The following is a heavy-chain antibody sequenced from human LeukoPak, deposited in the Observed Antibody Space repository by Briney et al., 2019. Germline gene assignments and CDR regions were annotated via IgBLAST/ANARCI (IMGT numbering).Heavy chain of an antibody. J-gene: IGHJ4*02. CDR3: ARAPLGEPLDY. D-gene: IGHD1-26*01. CDR1: GFTVSSNY. V-gene: IGHV3-53*01. Sequence: GGSLRLSCAASGFTVSSNYMSWVRQAPGKGLEWVSVIYSGGSTYYADSVKGRFTISRDNSKNTLYLQMNSLRAEDTAVYYCARAPLGEPLDYWGQGTLVTVSS. CDR2: IYSGGST.